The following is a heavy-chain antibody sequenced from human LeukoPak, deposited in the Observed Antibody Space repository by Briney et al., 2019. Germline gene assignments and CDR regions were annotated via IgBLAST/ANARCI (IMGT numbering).Heavy chain of an antibody. Sequence: SVKVSCKATGGTCSSYAISWVRQAPAQGLEWMGGIIPIFGTANYAQKFQGRVTITADESTSTAYMELSSLRSEDTAVYYCASGGYSGYDWDLYYFDYWGQGTLVTVSS. V-gene: IGHV1-69*01. CDR2: IIPIFGTA. CDR1: GGTCSSYA. J-gene: IGHJ4*02. CDR3: ASGGYSGYDWDLYYFDY. D-gene: IGHD5-12*01.